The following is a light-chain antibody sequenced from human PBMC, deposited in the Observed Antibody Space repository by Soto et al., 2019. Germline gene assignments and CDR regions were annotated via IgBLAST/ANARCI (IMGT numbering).Light chain of an antibody. CDR3: QQSYSTPTSIS. CDR1: QSISSY. J-gene: IGKJ5*01. Sequence: DIQMTQSPSSLSASIGDRVTITCRASQSISSYLNWYQQKPGKAPKLLIYATSNLQSGVPSRFSGSGSGTDFTLTISSLQPADFATYYCQQSYSTPTSISFGQGTRLEIK. CDR2: ATS. V-gene: IGKV1-39*01.